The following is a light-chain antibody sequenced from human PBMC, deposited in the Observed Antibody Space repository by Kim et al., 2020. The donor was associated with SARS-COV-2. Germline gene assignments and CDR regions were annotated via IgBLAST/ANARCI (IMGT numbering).Light chain of an antibody. CDR2: GAF. CDR3: QRFGSSTYT. J-gene: IGKJ2*01. V-gene: IGKV3-20*01. Sequence: LSQGHRATLPCRASQSLNTRYFVWYQQKPGKIPRVLIYGAFIRATGIPDRFSGSGSGTDFTLTISRLEPEDSAVYYCQRFGSSTYTFGQGTKLEI. CDR1: QSLNTRY.